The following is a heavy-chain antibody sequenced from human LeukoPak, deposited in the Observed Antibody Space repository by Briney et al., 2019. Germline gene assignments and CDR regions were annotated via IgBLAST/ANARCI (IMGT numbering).Heavy chain of an antibody. V-gene: IGHV1-24*01. CDR2: FDPEDGET. CDR3: ATDVDTAMGYFDY. D-gene: IGHD5-18*01. CDR1: GYTLTELS. J-gene: IGHJ4*02. Sequence: GASVKVSCKVSGYTLTELSMHWVRQAPGKGLEWMGGFDPEDGETIYAQKFQGRVTMTEDTSTDTAYMELSSLRSEDTAAYYCATDVDTAMGYFDYWGQGTLVTVSS.